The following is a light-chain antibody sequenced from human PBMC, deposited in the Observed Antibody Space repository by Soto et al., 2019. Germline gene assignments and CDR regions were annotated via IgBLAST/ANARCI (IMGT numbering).Light chain of an antibody. CDR3: QQRSNWPPYT. J-gene: IGKJ2*01. CDR2: DAS. V-gene: IGKV3-11*01. CDR1: QSVSKY. Sequence: EIVLTQSPATLSLSPGERATLSCRASQSVSKYLVWYQQKPGQAPRLLIYDASNRATGIPARFSGSGSGTDFTLTISSLEHEDFAVYYCQQRSNWPPYTFGQGTKLEIK.